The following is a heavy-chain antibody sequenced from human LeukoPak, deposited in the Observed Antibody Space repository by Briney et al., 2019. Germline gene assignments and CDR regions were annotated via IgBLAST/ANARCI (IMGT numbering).Heavy chain of an antibody. CDR2: INHSGST. V-gene: IGHV4-34*01. J-gene: IGHJ4*02. Sequence: SETLSLTCAVYGGSFSGYYWSWIRQPPGKGLEWIGEINHSGSTNYSPSLKSRVTISVDTSKNQFSLKLSSVTAADTAVYYCARQVEVVPAAMPNTFDYWGQGTLVTVSS. CDR3: ARQVEVVPAAMPNTFDY. CDR1: GGSFSGYY. D-gene: IGHD2-2*01.